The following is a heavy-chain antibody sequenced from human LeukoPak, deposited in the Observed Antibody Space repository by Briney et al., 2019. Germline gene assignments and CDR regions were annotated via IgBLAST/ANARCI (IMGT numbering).Heavy chain of an antibody. D-gene: IGHD5-12*01. CDR1: GYTFTGYY. J-gene: IGHJ4*02. CDR3: ARDESVATDLIDY. V-gene: IGHV1-2*06. Sequence: ASVKVSCKASGYTFTGYYIHWVRQAPGQGLEWMGRINPNSGGTNYAQKFQGRVTMTRDTSISTAYMELSRLRSDDTAVYYCARDESVATDLIDYWGQGTLVTVSS. CDR2: INPNSGGT.